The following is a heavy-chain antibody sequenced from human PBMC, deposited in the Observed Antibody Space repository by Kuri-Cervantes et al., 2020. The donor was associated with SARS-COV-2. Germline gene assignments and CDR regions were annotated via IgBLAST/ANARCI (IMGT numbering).Heavy chain of an antibody. D-gene: IGHD1-7*01. CDR1: GYTFTGYY. V-gene: IGHV1-2*02. Sequence: ASVKVSCKASGYTFTGYYMHWVRQAPGQGLEWMGWINPNSGGTNYAQKFQGRVTMTRDTSISTAYMNLNSLRSDDTAVYYCARAESGTGHTLYFDSWGQGTLVTVSS. CDR3: ARAESGTGHTLYFDS. CDR2: INPNSGGT. J-gene: IGHJ4*02.